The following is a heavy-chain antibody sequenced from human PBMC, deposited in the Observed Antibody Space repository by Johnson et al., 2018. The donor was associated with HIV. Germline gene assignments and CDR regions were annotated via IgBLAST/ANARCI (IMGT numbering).Heavy chain of an antibody. Sequence: VQLVESGGGLIQPGGSLRLSCTAAGFSVSSYYMTWVRQTPVKGLEWVSVIFSGGTTYYADSVKGRFTISRDNSKNTLYLQMNSLRAEDTAVYYCARTGRAVAGTPHAFDIWGQGTMVTVSS. CDR3: ARTGRAVAGTPHAFDI. CDR2: IFSGGTT. J-gene: IGHJ3*02. V-gene: IGHV3-66*01. CDR1: GFSVSSYY. D-gene: IGHD6-19*01.